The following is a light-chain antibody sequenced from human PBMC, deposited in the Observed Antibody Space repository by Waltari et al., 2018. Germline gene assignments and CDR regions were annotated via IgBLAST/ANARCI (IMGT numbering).Light chain of an antibody. Sequence: SYELTQPPSVSVSPGQTASITCSGYKLGDKYACWYQQKPGQSPVLVIYQDSKRPSGIPERFSGSNSGNTATLTISGTQAVDEAEYSCQAWDSSTVVFGGGTKLTAL. CDR2: QDS. V-gene: IGLV3-1*01. CDR1: KLGDKY. J-gene: IGLJ2*01. CDR3: QAWDSSTVV.